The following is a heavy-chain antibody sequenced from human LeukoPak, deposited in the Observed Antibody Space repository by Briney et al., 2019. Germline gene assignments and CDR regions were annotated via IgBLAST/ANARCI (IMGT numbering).Heavy chain of an antibody. Sequence: SETLSLTCTVSGGSISSYYWSWIRQPPGKGLEWIGYIYYSGSTNYNPSLKSRVTISVDTSKNQFSVKLSSVTAADTAVYYCARSAAMVDYYYYGMDVWGQGTTVTVSS. J-gene: IGHJ6*02. CDR1: GGSISSYY. D-gene: IGHD5-18*01. CDR2: IYYSGST. V-gene: IGHV4-59*08. CDR3: ARSAAMVDYYYYGMDV.